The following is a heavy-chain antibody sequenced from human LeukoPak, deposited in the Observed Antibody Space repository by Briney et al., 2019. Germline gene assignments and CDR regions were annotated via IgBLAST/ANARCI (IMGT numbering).Heavy chain of an antibody. CDR1: GASLTIYY. J-gene: IGHJ4*02. V-gene: IGHV4-4*07. CDR2: YASGTT. D-gene: IGHD7-27*01. CDR3: ATGDHSFDN. Sequence: ETLSLTCSVSGASLTIYYWNWIRQPAGKGLEWIGRYASGTTTHNPSLKSQFTMSIDTSKNQVSLKLTSVTAADTAVYYCATGDHSFDNWGQGTLVTVTP.